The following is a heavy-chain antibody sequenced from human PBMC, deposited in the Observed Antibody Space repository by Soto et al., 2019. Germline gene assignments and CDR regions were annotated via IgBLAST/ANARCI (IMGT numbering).Heavy chain of an antibody. D-gene: IGHD3-22*01. V-gene: IGHV4-34*01. CDR1: GGSFSSYY. Sequence: PSETLSLTCGVYGGSFSSYYGNWIRQPPGKGLEWIGEINHSGTTKYNPSLMSRVTMSVDTSKKQFSLKVNSVTATDTVIYYWAIFYDSSDSISASRGQGTLVPVSS. J-gene: IGHJ4*02. CDR2: INHSGTT. CDR3: AIFYDSSDSISAS.